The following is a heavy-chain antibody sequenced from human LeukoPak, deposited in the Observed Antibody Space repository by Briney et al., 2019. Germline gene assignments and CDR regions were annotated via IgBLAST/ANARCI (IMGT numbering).Heavy chain of an antibody. CDR1: GGSFSGYY. J-gene: IGHJ4*02. CDR2: INHSGST. Sequence: PSETLSLTCAVYGGSFSGYYWSWIREPPGKGLEWIGEINHSGSTNYNPSLKSRVTISVDTSKNQFSLKLSSVTAADTAVYYCARQSPVSYWGQGTLVTVSS. CDR3: ARQSPVSY. V-gene: IGHV4-34*01.